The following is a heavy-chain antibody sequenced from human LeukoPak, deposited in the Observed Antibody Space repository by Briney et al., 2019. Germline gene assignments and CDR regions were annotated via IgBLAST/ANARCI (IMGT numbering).Heavy chain of an antibody. D-gene: IGHD1-26*01. CDR1: GFTFSTYA. V-gene: IGHV3-23*01. J-gene: IGHJ4*02. Sequence: GGSLRLSCAASGFTFSTYAMTWVRQAPGRGLEWVSGISTSGDRTYYADSVKGRFTISRDNSKNTLYLQMSSLRAEDTAEYYCARSAVGTSCCTAVDYWGQGTLVTVSS. CDR2: ISTSGDRT. CDR3: ARSAVGTSCCTAVDY.